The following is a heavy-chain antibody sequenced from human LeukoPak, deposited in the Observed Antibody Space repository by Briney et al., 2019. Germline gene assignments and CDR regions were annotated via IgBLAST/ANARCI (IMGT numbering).Heavy chain of an antibody. CDR3: ARGKAAAGLHFDY. D-gene: IGHD6-13*01. V-gene: IGHV5-51*01. CDR1: GYSFTSYW. CDR2: IYPGDSDT. J-gene: IGHJ4*02. Sequence: RGESLKISCKGSGYSFTSYWIGWVRQMPGKGLEWMGIIYPGDSDTRYSPSFQGQVTISADKSISTAYLQWSSLKASDTAMYYCARGKAAAGLHFDYWGQGTLVTVSS.